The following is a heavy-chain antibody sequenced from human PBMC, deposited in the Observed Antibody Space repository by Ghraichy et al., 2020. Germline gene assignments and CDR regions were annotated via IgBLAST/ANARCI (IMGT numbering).Heavy chain of an antibody. CDR1: GYTFTDYY. J-gene: IGHJ2*01. V-gene: IGHV1-2*06. CDR2: INPNTGTT. Sequence: ASVKVSCKASGYTFTDYYMQWVRQAPGQGLEWMGRINPNTGTTTYEQKFLGRVTMTTDTSIDTVYLELSRLRSDDTALYYCARDRVWYWDSDYFDVWGRGTLVTVSS. CDR3: ARDRVWYWDSDYFDV. D-gene: IGHD2-8*02.